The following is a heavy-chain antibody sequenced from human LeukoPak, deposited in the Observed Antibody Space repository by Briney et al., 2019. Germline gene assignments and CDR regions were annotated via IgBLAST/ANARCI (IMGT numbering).Heavy chain of an antibody. CDR2: IRYDGSNK. D-gene: IGHD3-3*01. CDR3: AKERGPWSLDY. CDR1: GFTFSSYG. V-gene: IGHV3-30*02. J-gene: IGHJ4*02. Sequence: GGSLRLSCVASGFTFSSYGMHWVRQAPGKGLEWVAFIRYDGSNKDYADSVKGRFTISRDNSKNTLYLQMNSLRAEDTAVYYCAKERGPWSLDYWGQGTLVTVSS.